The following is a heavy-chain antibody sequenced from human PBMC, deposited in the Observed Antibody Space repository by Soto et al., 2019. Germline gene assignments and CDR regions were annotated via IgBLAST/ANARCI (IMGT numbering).Heavy chain of an antibody. J-gene: IGHJ4*02. CDR3: ARLSVWHRGAGDY. D-gene: IGHD6-19*01. CDR1: GFSFSDYY. V-gene: IGHV3-11*04. CDR2: IDTSGLNM. Sequence: PGGSLRLSCAASGFSFSDYYMSWIRQAPGKVLEWLSYIDTSGLNMDYADSVKGRFTISRDNAKNSVYLQMSRLRADDTAVYYCARLSVWHRGAGDYWGQGTLVTVSS.